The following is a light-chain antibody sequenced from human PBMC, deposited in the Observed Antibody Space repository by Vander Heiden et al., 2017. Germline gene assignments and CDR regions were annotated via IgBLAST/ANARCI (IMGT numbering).Light chain of an antibody. CDR2: DTS. V-gene: IGKV1-33*01. Sequence: FTCQARQDISNNLNWYQQKPGKAPELLIFDTSNLQTGVPSRFSGSGYGTDFTVTISGLQPEDFATYFCQQDDNVPRTFGQGTTVEIK. CDR3: QQDDNVPRT. J-gene: IGKJ1*01. CDR1: QDISNN.